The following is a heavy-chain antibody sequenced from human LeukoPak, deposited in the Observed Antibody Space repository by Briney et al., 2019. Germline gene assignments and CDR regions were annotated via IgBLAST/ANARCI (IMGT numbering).Heavy chain of an antibody. CDR1: GGTFSSYA. V-gene: IGHV1-69*05. Sequence: GASVKVSCKASGGTFSSYAISWVRQAPGQGLEWMGGIITIFGTAKYAQKFQGRVTMTRNTSISTAYVELSSLRSEDTAVYYCARGNPDDYVWGSYRDDAFDIWGQGTMVTVSS. CDR2: IITIFGTA. CDR3: ARGNPDDYVWGSYRDDAFDI. J-gene: IGHJ3*02. D-gene: IGHD3-16*02.